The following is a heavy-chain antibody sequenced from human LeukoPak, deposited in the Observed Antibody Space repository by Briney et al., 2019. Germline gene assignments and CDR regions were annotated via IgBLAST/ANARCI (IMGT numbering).Heavy chain of an antibody. D-gene: IGHD6-19*01. CDR1: GGTFSSYA. J-gene: IGHJ6*03. CDR3: ARVYSSGWYSWRENYYYYVDV. CDR2: INAGNGNT. V-gene: IGHV1-3*03. Sequence: VASVTVSCKASGGTFSSYAMHWVRQAPGQRLEWMGWINAGNGNTRYSQEFQGRVTITTDESTSTAYMELSSLRSEDTAVYYCARVYSSGWYSWRENYYYYVDVWGKGTTVTISS.